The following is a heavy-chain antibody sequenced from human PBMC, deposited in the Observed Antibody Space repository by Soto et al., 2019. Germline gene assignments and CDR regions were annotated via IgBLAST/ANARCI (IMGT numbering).Heavy chain of an antibody. CDR1: GFTFSSYA. CDR2: ISYDGSNK. CDR3: ARGDCSSTSCYFAFPRAFYGMDV. D-gene: IGHD2-2*01. J-gene: IGHJ6*02. Sequence: GGSLRLSCAASGFTFSSYAMHWVRQAPGKGLEWAAVISYDGSNKYYADSVKGRFTISRDNSKNTLYLQMNSLRAEDTAVYYCARGDCSSTSCYFAFPRAFYGMDVWGQGTTVTVSS. V-gene: IGHV3-30-3*01.